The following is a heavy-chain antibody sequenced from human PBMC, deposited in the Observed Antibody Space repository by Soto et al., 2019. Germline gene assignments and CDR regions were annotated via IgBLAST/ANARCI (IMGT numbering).Heavy chain of an antibody. D-gene: IGHD2-21*01. Sequence: ETLSLTCTVSGGSISSYYWSWIRQPPGKGLEWIGYIYYSGSTNYNPSLKSRVTISVDTSKNQFSLKLSSVTAADTAVYYCARQAPKYVDYYYGMDVWGQGTTVTVSS. J-gene: IGHJ6*02. V-gene: IGHV4-59*08. CDR2: IYYSGST. CDR1: GGSISSYY. CDR3: ARQAPKYVDYYYGMDV.